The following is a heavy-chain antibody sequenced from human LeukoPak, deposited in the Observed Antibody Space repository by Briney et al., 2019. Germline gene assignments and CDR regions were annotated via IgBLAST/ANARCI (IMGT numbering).Heavy chain of an antibody. CDR1: GGSFSGYY. Sequence: SETLSLTCAVYGGSFSGYYWSWIRQPPGKGLEWIGEINHSGSTNYNPSLKSRVTISVDTSKNQFSPKLSSMTAADTAVYYCARSRRGYSFDIWGQGTMVTVSS. CDR3: ARSRRGYSFDI. V-gene: IGHV4-34*01. J-gene: IGHJ3*02. D-gene: IGHD2-15*01. CDR2: INHSGST.